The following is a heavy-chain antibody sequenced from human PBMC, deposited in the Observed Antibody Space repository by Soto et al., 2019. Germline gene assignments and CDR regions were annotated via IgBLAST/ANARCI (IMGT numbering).Heavy chain of an antibody. D-gene: IGHD6-13*01. Sequence: QVQLQESGPGLVKPSGTLSLTCAVSGGSISTSNWWSWVSQPPGKGLEWIGEVYRTGSTTYNPSLESRLTISVDKSKNQSSRKLTSVTAADTAVYYCARARATIAAAAIFDCWGQGTLVTVSS. CDR1: GGSISTSNW. J-gene: IGHJ4*02. CDR3: ARARATIAAAAIFDC. CDR2: VYRTGST. V-gene: IGHV4-4*02.